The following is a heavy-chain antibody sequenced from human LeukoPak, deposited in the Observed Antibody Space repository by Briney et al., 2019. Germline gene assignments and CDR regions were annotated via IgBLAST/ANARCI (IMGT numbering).Heavy chain of an antibody. Sequence: PGGSLRLSWAASGFTFSSYGMHWVRQAPGKGLEWVAFIRYDGSNKYYADSVKGRFTISRDNSKNTLYLQMNSLRAEDTAVYYCAKGLPYSSSAPGYFDYWGQGTLVTVSS. V-gene: IGHV3-30*02. CDR3: AKGLPYSSSAPGYFDY. CDR2: IRYDGSNK. D-gene: IGHD6-6*01. J-gene: IGHJ4*02. CDR1: GFTFSSYG.